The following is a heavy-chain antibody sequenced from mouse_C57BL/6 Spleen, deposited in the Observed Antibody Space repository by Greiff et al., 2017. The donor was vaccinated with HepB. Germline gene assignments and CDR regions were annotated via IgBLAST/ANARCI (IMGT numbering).Heavy chain of an antibody. CDR1: GYSITSGYY. CDR3: ASRSIYDGYYTVLSYWYFDV. CDR2: ISYDGSN. D-gene: IGHD2-3*01. J-gene: IGHJ1*03. Sequence: ESGPGLVKPSQSLSLTCSVTGYSITSGYYWNWIRQFPGNKLEWMGYISYDGSNNYNPSLKNRISITRDTSKNQFFLKLNSVTTEDTATYYCASRSIYDGYYTVLSYWYFDVWGTGTTVTVSS. V-gene: IGHV3-6*01.